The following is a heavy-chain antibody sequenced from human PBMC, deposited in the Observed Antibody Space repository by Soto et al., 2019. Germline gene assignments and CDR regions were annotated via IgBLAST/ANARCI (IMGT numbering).Heavy chain of an antibody. V-gene: IGHV4-39*01. CDR1: GGSISSSSYY. J-gene: IGHJ5*02. CDR3: ARQSYDSSGYYMDWFDP. Sequence: QLQLQESGPGLVKPSETLSLTCTVSGGSISSSSYYWGWIRQPPGKGLEWIGSIYYSGSTYYNPSLKSRVTISVDTSKNQFSLKLSSVTAADTAVYYCARQSYDSSGYYMDWFDPWGQGTLVTVSS. CDR2: IYYSGST. D-gene: IGHD3-22*01.